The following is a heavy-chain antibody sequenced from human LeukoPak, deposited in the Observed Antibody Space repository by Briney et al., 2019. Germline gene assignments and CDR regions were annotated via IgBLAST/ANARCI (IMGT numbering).Heavy chain of an antibody. CDR3: AKAAYSYDSSGYDYFDY. J-gene: IGHJ4*02. V-gene: IGHV3-23*01. Sequence: GGSLRLSCAASGFTFSRYAMTWVRQAPGKGLEWVSAISGSGGSTDFADFVKGRFTISRDNSKDTLYLQMNTLRAEDTAIYYCAKAAYSYDSSGYDYFDYWGQGTLVTVSS. D-gene: IGHD3-22*01. CDR1: GFTFSRYA. CDR2: ISGSGGST.